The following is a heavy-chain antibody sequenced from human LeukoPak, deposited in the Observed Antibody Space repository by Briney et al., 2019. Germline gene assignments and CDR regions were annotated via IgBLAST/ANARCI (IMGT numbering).Heavy chain of an antibody. CDR1: GYTFTGYY. D-gene: IGHD1-26*01. Sequence: ASVRVSCKASGYTFTGYYMHWVRQAPGQGLEWMGWINPNSGDTNFAQKFQGRVTMTRDTSISAIYMESSRLRSDDTAVYYCARDGNFDNWGQGTLVTVSS. CDR2: INPNSGDT. CDR3: ARDGNFDN. V-gene: IGHV1-2*02. J-gene: IGHJ4*02.